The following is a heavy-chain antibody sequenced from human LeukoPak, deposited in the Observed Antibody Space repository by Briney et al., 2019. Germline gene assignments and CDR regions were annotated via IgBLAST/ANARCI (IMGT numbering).Heavy chain of an antibody. CDR3: AKAYSSGWYGRYFDY. D-gene: IGHD6-19*01. J-gene: IGHJ4*02. V-gene: IGHV3-23*01. CDR2: ISGSGGST. Sequence: ESGGSLRLSCAASGFTFSSYAMSWVRQAPGKGLEWVSAISGSGGSTYYADSVKGRFTISRDNSKNTLYLQMNSLRAEDTAVYYCAKAYSSGWYGRYFDYWGQGTLVTVS. CDR1: GFTFSSYA.